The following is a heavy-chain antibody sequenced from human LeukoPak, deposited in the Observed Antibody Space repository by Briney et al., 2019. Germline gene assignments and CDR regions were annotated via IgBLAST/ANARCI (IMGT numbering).Heavy chain of an antibody. D-gene: IGHD4-17*01. V-gene: IGHV3-53*01. CDR1: GFTVSSNY. Sequence: PGGSLRLSCAASGFTVSSNYMKLVRQAPGKGLEWVSVIYSSGSTYYADSVKGRFTISRDNSKNTLYLQMNSLRAEDTAVYYCARDLYGVSHDYWGQGTLVTVSS. J-gene: IGHJ4*02. CDR2: IYSSGST. CDR3: ARDLYGVSHDY.